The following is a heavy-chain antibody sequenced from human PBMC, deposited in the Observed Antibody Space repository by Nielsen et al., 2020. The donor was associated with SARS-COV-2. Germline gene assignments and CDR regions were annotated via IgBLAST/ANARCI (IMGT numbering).Heavy chain of an antibody. CDR3: AREGGSSWSDAFDI. CDR2: IYSGGST. J-gene: IGHJ3*02. V-gene: IGHV3-66*01. CDR1: GFTVSSNY. Sequence: GGSLRFSCAASGFTVSSNYMSWVRQAPGKGLEWVSVIYSGGSTYYADSVRGRFTISRDNSKNTLYLQMNSLRAEDTAVYYCAREGGSSWSDAFDIWGQGTMVTVSS. D-gene: IGHD6-13*01.